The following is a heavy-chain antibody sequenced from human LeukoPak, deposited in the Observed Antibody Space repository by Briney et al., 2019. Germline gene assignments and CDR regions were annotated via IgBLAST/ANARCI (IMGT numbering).Heavy chain of an antibody. J-gene: IGHJ6*03. V-gene: IGHV1-8*03. CDR1: GYTFTGYY. Sequence: ASVKVSCKASGYTFTGYYMHWVRQAPGLGLEWMGWMNPNSGNTGYAQKFQGRVAITRNTSISTAYMELSSLRSEDTAVYYCARGVRGWNDDGYMDVWGKGTTVTVSS. CDR2: MNPNSGNT. D-gene: IGHD1-1*01. CDR3: ARGVRGWNDDGYMDV.